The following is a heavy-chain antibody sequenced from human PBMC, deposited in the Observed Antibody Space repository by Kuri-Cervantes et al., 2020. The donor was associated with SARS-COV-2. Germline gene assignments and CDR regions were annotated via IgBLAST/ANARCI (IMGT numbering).Heavy chain of an antibody. D-gene: IGHD3-10*01. CDR2: ISGSGRVI. CDR3: ARDVGGWFDP. V-gene: IGHV3-48*03. CDR1: GFTFSSYE. Sequence: GESLKISCTASGFTFSSYEMNWVRQAPGKGLEWVSYISGSGRVIYYADAVKGRFTISRDNSKNTLYLQMNSLRAEDTAVYYCARDVGGWFDPWGQGTLVTVSS. J-gene: IGHJ5*02.